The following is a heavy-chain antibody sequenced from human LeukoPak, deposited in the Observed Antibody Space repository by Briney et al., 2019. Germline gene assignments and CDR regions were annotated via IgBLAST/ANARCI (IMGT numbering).Heavy chain of an antibody. D-gene: IGHD5-24*01. CDR1: GFTFSSYS. J-gene: IGHJ6*02. CDR3: ALGGMATIYFYYYGMDV. V-gene: IGHV3-23*01. CDR2: ISGSGGST. Sequence: PGGSLRLSCAASGFTFSSYSMNWVRQAPGKGLEWVSAISGSGGSTYYADSVKGRFTISRDNSRSTLYLQMSSLRVEDTAVYYCALGGMATIYFYYYGMDVWGQGTTVTVSS.